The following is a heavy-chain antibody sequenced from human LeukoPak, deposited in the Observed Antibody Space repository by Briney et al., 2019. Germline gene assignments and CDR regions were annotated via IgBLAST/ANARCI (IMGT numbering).Heavy chain of an antibody. V-gene: IGHV1-69*05. CDR3: ARGRGYSYGFDY. CDR1: GGTFSSYA. J-gene: IGHJ4*02. D-gene: IGHD5-18*01. Sequence: ASVKVSCKASGGTFSSYAISWVRQAPGQGLEWMGGIITIFGTAKYAQKFQGRVTMTRDTSISTAYMELRSLRSDDTAVYYCARGRGYSYGFDYWGQGTLVTVSS. CDR2: IITIFGTA.